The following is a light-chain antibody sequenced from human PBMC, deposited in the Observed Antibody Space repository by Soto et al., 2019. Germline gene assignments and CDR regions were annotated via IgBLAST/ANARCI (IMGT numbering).Light chain of an antibody. CDR3: QQFDSSPGT. CDR1: QSLGTNY. V-gene: IGKV3-20*01. Sequence: EIVLTQSPGTLSLSPGERATLSCRASQSLGTNYLAWYQLKPGQAPRLLIYGASSRATGIPDRFSGSGSGTGFTLTISRLEPEDFAVYYCQQFDSSPGTFGQGTNVEIK. CDR2: GAS. J-gene: IGKJ1*01.